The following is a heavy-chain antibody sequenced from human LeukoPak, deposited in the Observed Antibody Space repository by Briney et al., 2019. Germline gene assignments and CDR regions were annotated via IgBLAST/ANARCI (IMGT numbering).Heavy chain of an antibody. CDR2: INHSGST. J-gene: IGHJ5*02. Sequence: SETLSLTCAVYGGSFSGYYWSWIRQPPGRGLEWIGEINHSGSTNYNSSLKSRVTISVDTSKNQFSLKLNSVTAADTAVYYCATRPDIAATGPGWFDPWGQGTLVTVSS. D-gene: IGHD6-13*01. CDR1: GGSFSGYY. CDR3: ATRPDIAATGPGWFDP. V-gene: IGHV4-34*01.